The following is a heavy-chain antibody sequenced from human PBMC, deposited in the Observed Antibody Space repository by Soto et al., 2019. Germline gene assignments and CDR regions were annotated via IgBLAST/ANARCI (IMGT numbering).Heavy chain of an antibody. Sequence: PSETLSLTCAVSGGSISSGGYSWSWIRQPPVKGLEWIGYIYHSGSTYYNPSLKSRVTISVDRSKNQFSLKLSSVTAADTAVYYCARSVLRYFDWSPPYYYYGMDVWGQGTTVTVSS. CDR2: IYHSGST. CDR3: ARSVLRYFDWSPPYYYYGMDV. V-gene: IGHV4-30-2*01. D-gene: IGHD3-9*01. J-gene: IGHJ6*02. CDR1: GGSISSGGYS.